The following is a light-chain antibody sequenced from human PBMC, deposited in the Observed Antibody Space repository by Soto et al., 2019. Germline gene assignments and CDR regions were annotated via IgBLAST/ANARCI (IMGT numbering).Light chain of an antibody. Sequence: QSVLTQPASVSGSPGQSIAISCTGTSSDVGGYNSVSWYQQHPGKAPKLMIYNVSNRPSGVSDRFSGSKSGNTASLTISGLRAGDGGYYYCGSYTASNIYVFGTGTKVT. CDR2: NVS. V-gene: IGLV2-14*03. J-gene: IGLJ1*01. CDR3: GSYTASNIYV. CDR1: SSDVGGYNS.